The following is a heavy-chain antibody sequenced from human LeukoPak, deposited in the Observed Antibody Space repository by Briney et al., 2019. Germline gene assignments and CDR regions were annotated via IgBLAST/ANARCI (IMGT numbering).Heavy chain of an antibody. CDR1: GFTFSSYW. Sequence: GGSLRLSCAASGFTFSSYWMHWVRQAPGKGLVWVSRINSDGSSTSYADSVKGRFTISRDNAKNTLYLQMNSLRAEDTAVYYCARGNYDSSGYCYAEDWFDPWGQGTLVTVSS. CDR2: INSDGSST. J-gene: IGHJ5*02. CDR3: ARGNYDSSGYCYAEDWFDP. D-gene: IGHD3-22*01. V-gene: IGHV3-74*01.